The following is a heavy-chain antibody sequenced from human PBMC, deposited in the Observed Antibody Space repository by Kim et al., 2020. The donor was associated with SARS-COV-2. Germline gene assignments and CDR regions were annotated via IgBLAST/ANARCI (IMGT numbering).Heavy chain of an antibody. D-gene: IGHD3-10*01. Sequence: GESLKISCKGSGYSFTSYWISWVRQMPGKGLEWMGRIDPSDSYTNYSPSFQGHVTISADKSISTAYLQWSSLKASDTAMYYCASQRYYYGSGSYYPFDYWGQGTLVTVSS. CDR3: ASQRYYYGSGSYYPFDY. J-gene: IGHJ4*02. CDR1: GYSFTSYW. CDR2: IDPSDSYT. V-gene: IGHV5-10-1*01.